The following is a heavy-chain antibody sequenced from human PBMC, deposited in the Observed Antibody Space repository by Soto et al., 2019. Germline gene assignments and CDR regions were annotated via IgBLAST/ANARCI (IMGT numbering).Heavy chain of an antibody. J-gene: IGHJ4*02. D-gene: IGHD3-22*01. V-gene: IGHV3-30*03. CDR2: ISYDGSNK. CDR3: VRAWYYYDSSGYSFEY. CDR1: GFTFSGYG. Sequence: PGGSLRLSCAASGFTFSGYGMHWVRQAPGKGLEWVAVISYDGSNKHYADSVKGRFTISRDNSKNTLYLQMNSLRAEDTAVYYCVRAWYYYDSSGYSFEYWGQGTLVTVSS.